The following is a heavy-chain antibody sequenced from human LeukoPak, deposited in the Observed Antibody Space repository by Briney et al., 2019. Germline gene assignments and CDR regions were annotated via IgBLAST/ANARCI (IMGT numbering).Heavy chain of an antibody. V-gene: IGHV3-11*01. Sequence: PGGSLRLSCAASGFTFGDYYMSWIRQAPGKGLEWVSYISSSGSTIYYADSVKGRFTISRDNAKNSLYLQMNSLRAEDTAVYYCAGKGGSSEVDWFDPWGQGTLVTVSS. J-gene: IGHJ5*02. D-gene: IGHD6-6*01. CDR3: AGKGGSSEVDWFDP. CDR2: ISSSGSTI. CDR1: GFTFGDYY.